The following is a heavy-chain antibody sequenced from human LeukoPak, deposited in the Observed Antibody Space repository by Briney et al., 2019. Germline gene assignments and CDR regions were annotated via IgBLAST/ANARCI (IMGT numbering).Heavy chain of an antibody. D-gene: IGHD3-22*01. V-gene: IGHV3-9*01. CDR2: ISWNSGSI. J-gene: IGHJ4*02. CDR1: GFTFDDYA. CDR3: AKDKSSGYYYEDY. Sequence: PGGSLRLSCAASGFTFDDYAMHWVRQAPGKGLEWVSGISWNSGSIGYADSVKGRFTISRDNAKNSLYLQMNSLRAEDTALYYCAKDKSSGYYYEDYWGQGTLVTVSS.